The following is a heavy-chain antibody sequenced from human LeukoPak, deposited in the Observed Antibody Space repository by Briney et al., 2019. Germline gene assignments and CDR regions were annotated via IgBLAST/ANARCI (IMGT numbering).Heavy chain of an antibody. Sequence: SQTLSLTSAISGDSVSSNSAAWDWIRQSPSRGLEWLGRTYYRSKWYNDYGLSVESRITINPDTSKNHFSLQLNSVTPEDTAVYYCATHHFHFWGQGTLVTVSS. CDR3: ATHHFHF. CDR1: GDSVSSNSAA. CDR2: TYYRSKWYN. V-gene: IGHV6-1*01. J-gene: IGHJ4*02.